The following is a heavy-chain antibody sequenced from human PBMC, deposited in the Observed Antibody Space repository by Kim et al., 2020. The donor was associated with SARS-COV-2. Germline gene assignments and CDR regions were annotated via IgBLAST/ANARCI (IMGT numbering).Heavy chain of an antibody. CDR2: GSNK. V-gene: IGHV3-33*01. J-gene: IGHJ1*01. Sequence: GSNKSCADPVKGRFTISRDNSKITLYLQMSSLRAEHRAVYYCARDNSHDYWGQGTLVTVSS. CDR3: ARDNSHDY. D-gene: IGHD3-16*01.